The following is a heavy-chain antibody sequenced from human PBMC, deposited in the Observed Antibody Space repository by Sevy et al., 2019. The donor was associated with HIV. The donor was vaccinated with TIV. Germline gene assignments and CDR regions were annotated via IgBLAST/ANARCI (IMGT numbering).Heavy chain of an antibody. Sequence: SETLSLTCSVTGGSIRRGDYFWGWIRQSPGKGLEWIGSITDSGSTYYYPSLKSRVTMSVDTSKNQFSLKLSSVTAADTAVHYCARLRGGYGNGWFYYYMDVWGKGTTVTVSS. D-gene: IGHD3-10*01. V-gene: IGHV4-39*01. J-gene: IGHJ6*03. CDR1: GGSIRRGDYF. CDR2: ITDSGST. CDR3: ARLRGGYGNGWFYYYMDV.